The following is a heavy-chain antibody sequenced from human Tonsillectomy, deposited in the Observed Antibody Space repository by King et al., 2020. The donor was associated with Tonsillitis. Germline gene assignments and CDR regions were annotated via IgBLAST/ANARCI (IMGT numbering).Heavy chain of an antibody. D-gene: IGHD6-25*01. CDR3: ARGAGQEYYHYMDV. Sequence: QLVQSGAEVKKPGSSVKVSCKASGGTFSSYAIIWVRQAPGQGLEWMGGIIPIFGTANYAQKFQGRVTITADDSTSTAYMELSSLRSEDTAVYYCARGAGQEYYHYMDVWGKGTTVTVSS. CDR2: IIPIFGTA. CDR1: GGTFSSYA. V-gene: IGHV1-69*01. J-gene: IGHJ6*03.